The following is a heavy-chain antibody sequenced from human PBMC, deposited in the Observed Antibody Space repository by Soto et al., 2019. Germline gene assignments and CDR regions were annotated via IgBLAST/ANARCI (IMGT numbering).Heavy chain of an antibody. Sequence: ASVKVACKPSGYTFTSYVISWVRHSPGQGLEWIGWISAYNCNTDYAQKLQGRVTMTTDTSTSTAYMELRSLRSDDTAVYYCARGARTAMVPEAFDIWGQGTMVTVSS. CDR1: GYTFTSYV. CDR2: ISAYNCNT. J-gene: IGHJ3*02. D-gene: IGHD5-18*01. CDR3: ARGARTAMVPEAFDI. V-gene: IGHV1-18*01.